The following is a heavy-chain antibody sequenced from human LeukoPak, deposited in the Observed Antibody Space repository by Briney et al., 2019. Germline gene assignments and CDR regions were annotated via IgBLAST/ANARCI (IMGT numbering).Heavy chain of an antibody. D-gene: IGHD3-9*01. Sequence: GASLRLSCAASGFTFSNYAMSCVRQAPGKGLEWVSAITGSGGNTYYADSVKGRFTISRDNSKNTLYLQMNSLRDEDTAVYYCAKWGDFDVLTGYYVPDFWGQGTLVTVSS. J-gene: IGHJ4*02. CDR1: GFTFSNYA. V-gene: IGHV3-23*01. CDR3: AKWGDFDVLTGYYVPDF. CDR2: ITGSGGNT.